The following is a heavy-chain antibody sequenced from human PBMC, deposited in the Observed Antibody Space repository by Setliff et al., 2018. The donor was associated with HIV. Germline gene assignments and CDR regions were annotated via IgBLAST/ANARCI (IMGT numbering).Heavy chain of an antibody. CDR2: IRSDGSNK. CDR3: AKDKGQKYADY. CDR1: GFTFSNCG. V-gene: IGHV3-30*02. J-gene: IGHJ4*02. Sequence: GGSLRLSCATSGFTFSNCGMHWVRQAPGKGLEWVASIRSDGSNKYYADSVTGRFTISRDDSKNNLYLQMNSLRAEDTAVYYCAKDKGQKYADYWGQGTMVTVSS.